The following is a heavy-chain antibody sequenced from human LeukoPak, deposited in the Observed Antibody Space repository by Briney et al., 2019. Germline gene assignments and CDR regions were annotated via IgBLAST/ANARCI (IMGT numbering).Heavy chain of an antibody. CDR2: INHSGST. V-gene: IGHV4-34*01. J-gene: IGHJ3*02. CDR3: ARSDRVISDDAFDI. Sequence: SETLSLTCTVSGGSIRSYYWSWIRQPPGKGLEWIGEINHSGSTNYNPSLKSRVTISVDTSKNQFSLKLSSVTAADTAVYYCARSDRVISDDAFDIWGQGTMVTVSS. CDR1: GGSIRSYY. D-gene: IGHD3-3*02.